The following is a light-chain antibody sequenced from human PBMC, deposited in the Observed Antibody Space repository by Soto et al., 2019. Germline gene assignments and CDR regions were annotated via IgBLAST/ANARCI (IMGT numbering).Light chain of an antibody. Sequence: EILFTQSPVTPSFSPGGRAPPSRRASQNVRGYLAWYQQKPGQAPRLLIYDASNRATGIPARFSGSGSGTDFTLTISSLEPEDSAVYYCQQNLGVHTFGQGTKVDIK. CDR3: QQNLGVHT. J-gene: IGKJ1*01. CDR1: QNVRGY. CDR2: DAS. V-gene: IGKV3-11*01.